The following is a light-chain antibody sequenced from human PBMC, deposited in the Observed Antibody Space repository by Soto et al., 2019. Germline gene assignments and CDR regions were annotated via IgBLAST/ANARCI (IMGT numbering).Light chain of an antibody. CDR2: EVT. CDR3: SSYAGSNNFV. V-gene: IGLV2-8*01. J-gene: IGLJ2*01. CDR1: SSDVGAYNY. Sequence: QSVLTQPASVSGSPGQSITISCTGTSSDVGAYNYVSWYQQHPGKAPKLMIFEVTNRPSGVPDRFSGSKSGNTASLIVSGLQAEDEADYYCSSYAGSNNFVFGGGTKLTVL.